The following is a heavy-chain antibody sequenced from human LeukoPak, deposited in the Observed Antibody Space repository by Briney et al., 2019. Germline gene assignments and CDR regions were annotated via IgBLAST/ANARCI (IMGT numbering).Heavy chain of an antibody. J-gene: IGHJ4*02. Sequence: SEILSLTCTVSGYSISSGYYWGWIRQPPGKGLEWLGSIYHSGSTYYNPSLKSRVTISVDTSKNQFSLKLSSVTAADTAVYYCARATAGTTLFEGIDYWGQGTLVTVSS. V-gene: IGHV4-38-2*02. CDR1: GYSISSGYY. D-gene: IGHD1-1*01. CDR2: IYHSGST. CDR3: ARATAGTTLFEGIDY.